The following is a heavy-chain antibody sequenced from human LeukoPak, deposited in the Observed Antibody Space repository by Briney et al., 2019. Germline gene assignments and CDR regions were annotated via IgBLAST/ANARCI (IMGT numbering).Heavy chain of an antibody. CDR1: GFTFSSYA. CDR2: ISGSGGST. CDR3: AKDPPVMTFGGVIVRGGYFDY. J-gene: IGHJ4*02. Sequence: GGSLRLSCAASGFTFSSYAMSWVRPAPGKGLEWVSAISGSGGSTYYADFVKGRFTISRDNSKSALYLQMNSLRAEDTAVYYCAKDPPVMTFGGVIVRGGYFDYWGQGTLVTVSS. V-gene: IGHV3-23*01. D-gene: IGHD3-16*02.